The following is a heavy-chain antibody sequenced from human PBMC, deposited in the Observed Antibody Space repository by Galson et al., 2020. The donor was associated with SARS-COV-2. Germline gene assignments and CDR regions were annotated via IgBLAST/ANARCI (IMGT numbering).Heavy chain of an antibody. CDR1: GGSIRGYD. D-gene: IGHD3-9*01. CDR2: IYYSGGT. Sequence: ETSETLSLTCTVSGGSIRGYDWIWIRQPPGKGLEWIGYIYYSGGTNYNPSLKSRVTISVDTSKNQFSLRLSSVTAADTAVYYCARRGGGRYFDYYFDYWGQGTLVTVSS. CDR3: ARRGGGRYFDYYFDY. J-gene: IGHJ4*02. V-gene: IGHV4-59*08.